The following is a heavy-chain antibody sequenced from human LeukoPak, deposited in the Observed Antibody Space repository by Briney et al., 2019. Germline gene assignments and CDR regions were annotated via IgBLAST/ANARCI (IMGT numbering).Heavy chain of an antibody. CDR1: GYTLTSYY. CDR2: INPSGGST. Sequence: GASVKVSCKASGYTLTSYYMHWVRQAPGRALEWMGIINPSGGSTSYAQKFQGRVTMTRDMSTSTVYMELSSLRSEDTAVYYCARDQNAMGSGFNMDVWGKGTTVTVSS. CDR3: ARDQNAMGSGFNMDV. V-gene: IGHV1-46*01. D-gene: IGHD2-2*01. J-gene: IGHJ6*03.